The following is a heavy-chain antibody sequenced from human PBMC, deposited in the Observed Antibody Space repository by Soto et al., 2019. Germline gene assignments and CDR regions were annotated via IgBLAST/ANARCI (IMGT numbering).Heavy chain of an antibody. V-gene: IGHV4-38-2*02. D-gene: IGHD3-10*01. CDR2: VYHNGIM. CDR1: GYSIRSGYY. J-gene: IGHJ4*01. Sequence: PSETLSLTCSVSGYSIRSGYYWGWVRQAPGKGLKWLGSVYHNGIMFHNPSFQSRVTISVDTSKNQFSLNLRSVTAADTAVYYCAALWFGELAFNYWGHGILVTVSS. CDR3: AALWFGELAFNY.